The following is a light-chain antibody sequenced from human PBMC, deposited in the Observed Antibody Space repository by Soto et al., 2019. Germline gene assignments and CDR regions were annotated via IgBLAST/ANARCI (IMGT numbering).Light chain of an antibody. J-gene: IGKJ4*01. CDR1: QSVSSNY. CDR3: QQYGNSPPIT. Sequence: EIVLTQSPGTLSLSPGERATLSRRASQSVSSNYLAWYQQKPGQAPRLLIYGASTRATGIPDRFSGSGSGTDFTLTISRLEPEDFAVYYCQQYGNSPPITFGGGTKVDIK. V-gene: IGKV3-20*01. CDR2: GAS.